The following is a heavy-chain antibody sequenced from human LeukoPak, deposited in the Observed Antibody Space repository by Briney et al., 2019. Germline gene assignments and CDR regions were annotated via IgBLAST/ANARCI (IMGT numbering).Heavy chain of an antibody. J-gene: IGHJ3*02. CDR2: INSDGRAT. CDR1: GFTFSSYW. Sequence: GGSLRLSCAASGFTFSSYWMEWVRQAPGKGVVCVSGINSDGRATTYAGSVKGRLTISKDNAKTTMYLQVNCLRAEDTVVYYCVRGRVNAFDMWGQGTMVTVSS. CDR3: VRGRVNAFDM. V-gene: IGHV3-74*01.